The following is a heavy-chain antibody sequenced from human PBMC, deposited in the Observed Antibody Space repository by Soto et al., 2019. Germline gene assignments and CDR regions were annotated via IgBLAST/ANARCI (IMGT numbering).Heavy chain of an antibody. CDR1: GGSISSYY. CDR3: ARASTTGVIFDY. Sequence: QVQLQESGPGLVKPSETLSLTCTVSGGSISSYYWSWIRQPPGKGLEWNGYIYYSGSTNYNPSLKSRVNISVDTSKNQFSLKLSSVTAADTAVYCCARASTTGVIFDYWGQGTLVTVSS. V-gene: IGHV4-59*01. D-gene: IGHD3-16*02. J-gene: IGHJ4*02. CDR2: IYYSGST.